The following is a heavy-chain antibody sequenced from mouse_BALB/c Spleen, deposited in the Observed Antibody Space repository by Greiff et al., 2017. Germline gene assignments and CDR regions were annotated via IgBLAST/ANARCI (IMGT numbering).Heavy chain of an antibody. V-gene: IGHV5-12-2*01. Sequence: EVHLVESGGGLVQPGGSLKLSCAASGFTFSSYTMSWVRQTPEKRLEWVAYISNGGGSTYYPDTVKGRFTISRDNAKNTLYLQMSSLKSEDTAMYYCARGQRGLRTFAYWGQGTLVTVSA. CDR1: GFTFSSYT. CDR3: ARGQRGLRTFAY. D-gene: IGHD3-2*01. J-gene: IGHJ3*01. CDR2: ISNGGGST.